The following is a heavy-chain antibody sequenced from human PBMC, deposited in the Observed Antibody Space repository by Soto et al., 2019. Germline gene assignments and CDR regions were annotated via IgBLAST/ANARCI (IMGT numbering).Heavy chain of an antibody. CDR3: AHRLLGFGEPIFDY. Sequence: QITLKESGPTLVKPTQTLTLTCTFSGFSLSTSGVGVGWIRQPPGKALEWLALIYWDDDKRYSPSLKSRLTNTNDTPKNQVVLTMTNMDPVDTATYYCAHRLLGFGEPIFDYWGQGTLVTVSS. J-gene: IGHJ4*02. CDR1: GFSLSTSGVG. D-gene: IGHD3-10*01. V-gene: IGHV2-5*02. CDR2: IYWDDDK.